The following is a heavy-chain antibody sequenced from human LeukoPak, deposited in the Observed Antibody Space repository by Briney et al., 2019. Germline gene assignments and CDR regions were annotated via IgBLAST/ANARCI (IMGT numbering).Heavy chain of an antibody. CDR2: IIPIFGTA. D-gene: IGHD3-22*01. CDR3: ARARSPSSGYLLRDHDWFDP. J-gene: IGHJ5*02. CDR1: GGTFSSYG. V-gene: IGHV1-69*05. Sequence: SVKVSCKASGGTFSSYGISWVRQAPGQGLGWMGGIIPIFGTANYAQKFQGRVTITTDESTSTAYMELSSLRSEDTAVYYCARARSPSSGYLLRDHDWFDPWGQGTLVTVSS.